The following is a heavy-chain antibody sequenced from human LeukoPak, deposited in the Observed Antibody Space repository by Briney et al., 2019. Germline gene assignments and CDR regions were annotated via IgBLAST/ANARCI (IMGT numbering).Heavy chain of an antibody. J-gene: IGHJ4*02. D-gene: IGHD4-23*01. CDR3: VRVGYGGTHDY. V-gene: IGHV4-34*01. CDR1: GGSFSGYY. CDR2: INHSGST. Sequence: SETLSLTCAVYGGSFSGYYWSWIRQPPGKGLEWIGEINHSGSTNYNPSLKSRVTISVDTSENQFSLKLSSVTAADTAVYYCVRVGYGGTHDYWGQGTLVTVSS.